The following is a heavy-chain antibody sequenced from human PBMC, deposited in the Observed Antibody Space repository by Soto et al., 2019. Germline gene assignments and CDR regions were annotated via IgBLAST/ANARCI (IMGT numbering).Heavy chain of an antibody. D-gene: IGHD3-22*01. V-gene: IGHV4-30-2*01. CDR3: ARDMSGCSSSVCYLSGWFHP. Sequence: QLQLRESGSGLVKPSQNLSLTCTVSGAPITSGAYSWRWIRQPPGKGLEWIGFIYQSGSTHYNPSLKSRVPTSVDSYKNHFSLQLTSLTAEDTAVYYCARDMSGCSSSVCYLSGWFHPWGPGTLVTVSS. J-gene: IGHJ5*02. CDR1: GAPITSGAYS. CDR2: IYQSGST.